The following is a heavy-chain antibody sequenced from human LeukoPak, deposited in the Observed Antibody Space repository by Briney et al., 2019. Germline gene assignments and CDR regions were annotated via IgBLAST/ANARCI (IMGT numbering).Heavy chain of an antibody. CDR3: VTFGGVIVSRGFDY. CDR2: IYYSGST. Sequence: PSETLSLTCTVSGGSISSSSYYWGRIRQPPGKGLEWIGSIYYSGSTYYNPSLKSRVTISVDTSKNQFSLKLSSVTAADTAVYYCVTFGGVIVSRGFDYWGQGTLVTVSS. J-gene: IGHJ4*02. CDR1: GGSISSSSYY. D-gene: IGHD3-16*02. V-gene: IGHV4-39*07.